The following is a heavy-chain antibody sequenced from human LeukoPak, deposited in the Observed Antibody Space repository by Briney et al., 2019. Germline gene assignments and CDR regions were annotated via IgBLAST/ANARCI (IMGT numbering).Heavy chain of an antibody. CDR3: AKDGRREGFDY. D-gene: IGHD1-26*01. CDR2: ISSSGRTI. CDR1: GFTFGDYY. J-gene: IGHJ4*02. Sequence: PGGSLRLSCAASGFTFGDYYMSWIRQAPGKGLEWVSHISSSGRTIYYADSVKGRFTISRDNAKNSLYLQMNSLRAEDTAVYYCAKDGRREGFDYWGQGTLVTVSS. V-gene: IGHV3-11*01.